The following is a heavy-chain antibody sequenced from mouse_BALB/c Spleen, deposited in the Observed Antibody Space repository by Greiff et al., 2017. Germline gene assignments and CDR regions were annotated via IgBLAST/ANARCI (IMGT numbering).Heavy chain of an antibody. CDR1: GYTFSSYW. CDR3: ARGGITTFYAMDY. D-gene: IGHD2-4*01. V-gene: IGHV1-9*01. J-gene: IGHJ4*01. Sequence: QVQLQQSGAELMKPGASVKISCKATGYTFSSYWIEWVKQRPGHGLEWIGEILPGSGSTNYNEKFKGKATFTADTSSNTAYMQLSSLTSENSAVYFCARGGITTFYAMDYWGQGTSVTVSS. CDR2: ILPGSGST.